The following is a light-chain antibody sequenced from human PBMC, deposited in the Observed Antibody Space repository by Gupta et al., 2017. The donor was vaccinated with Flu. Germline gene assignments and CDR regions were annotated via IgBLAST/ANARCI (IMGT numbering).Light chain of an antibody. Sequence: SYELTQPPSVSVSPGQTASITCFGDKLGDKYACWYQQKPGQSPVLVTYQDSKRPSGIPERFSGSNSGNTATLTISGTQAMDEADYYCQAWDSSIVVFGGGTKLTVL. J-gene: IGLJ2*01. CDR1: KLGDKY. CDR2: QDS. V-gene: IGLV3-1*01. CDR3: QAWDSSIVV.